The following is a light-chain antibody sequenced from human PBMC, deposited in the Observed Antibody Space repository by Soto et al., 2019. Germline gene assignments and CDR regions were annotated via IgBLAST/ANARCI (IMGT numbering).Light chain of an antibody. CDR1: QSVSNSY. J-gene: IGKJ1*01. CDR2: GAS. Sequence: EIVLTQSPGTLSLSPGERATLSCRASQSVSNSYLAWYQQKHGQAPRLLIYGASSRATGIPDRFSGSGSGTDLTLTISRVEPEDFAVYYCQQYASSPRTFGQWTKVEVK. V-gene: IGKV3-20*01. CDR3: QQYASSPRT.